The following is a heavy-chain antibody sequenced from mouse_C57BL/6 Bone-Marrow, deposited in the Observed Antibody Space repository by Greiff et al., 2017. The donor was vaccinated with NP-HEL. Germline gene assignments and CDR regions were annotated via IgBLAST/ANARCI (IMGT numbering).Heavy chain of an antibody. CDR2: IYPRSGNT. D-gene: IGHD4-1*01. Sequence: QVQLQQSGAELARPGASVKLSCKASGYTFTSYGISWVKQRTGQGLEWIGEIYPRSGNTYYIEKFKGKATLTADKSSSTAYMELRSLTSEDSAVYFCARRNWDWYFDVWGTGTTVTVSS. J-gene: IGHJ1*03. V-gene: IGHV1-81*01. CDR1: GYTFTSYG. CDR3: ARRNWDWYFDV.